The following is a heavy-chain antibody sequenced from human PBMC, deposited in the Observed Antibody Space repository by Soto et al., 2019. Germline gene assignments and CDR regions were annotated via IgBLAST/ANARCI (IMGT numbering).Heavy chain of an antibody. J-gene: IGHJ4*02. CDR3: ARGLSIAVAKSFDY. V-gene: IGHV4-34*01. CDR1: GGSFSGYY. CDR2: INHSGST. Sequence: PSETLSLTCAVYGGSFSGYYWSWIRQPPGKGLEWIGEINHSGSTNYNPSLKSRVTISVDTSKNQFSLKLSSVTAADTAVYYCARGLSIAVAKSFDYWGQGTLVTVSS. D-gene: IGHD6-19*01.